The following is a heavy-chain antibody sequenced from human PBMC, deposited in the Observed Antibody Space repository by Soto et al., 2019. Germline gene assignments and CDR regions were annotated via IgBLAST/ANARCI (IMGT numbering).Heavy chain of an antibody. V-gene: IGHV1-18*01. CDR3: ARGTYCDY. J-gene: IGHJ4*02. CDR1: GYTLNTYG. Sequence: QVQLVQSGAEVKKPGASVKVSCKASGYTLNTYGITWVRQAPGQGLEWMGWISANNDHTNYPQKLQGRVTMTTDTSTSTPYMELRSRTSDDTAVDYCARGTYCDYRGQGTLVTVSS. CDR2: ISANNDHT.